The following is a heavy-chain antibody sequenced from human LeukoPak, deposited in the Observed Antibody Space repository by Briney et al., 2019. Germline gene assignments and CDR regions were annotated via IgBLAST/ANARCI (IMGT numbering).Heavy chain of an antibody. J-gene: IGHJ5*02. CDR3: ARETGSSRWFDP. CDR1: GGSNSSCY. CDR2: IYTSGST. V-gene: IGHV4-4*07. D-gene: IGHD1-26*01. Sequence: SETLSLTCTVSGGSNSSCYWSWIRQAAGKGLEWIGRIYTSGSTNYNPSLKSRVTMSVDMSKNQFSLNLTSVTAADTAVYYCARETGSSRWFDPWGQGTLVTVSS.